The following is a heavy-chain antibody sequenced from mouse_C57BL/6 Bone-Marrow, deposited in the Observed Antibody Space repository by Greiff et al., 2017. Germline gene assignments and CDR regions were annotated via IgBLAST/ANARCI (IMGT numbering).Heavy chain of an antibody. Sequence: EVKLMESGGGLVKPGGSLKLSCAASGFTFSSYAMSWVRQTPEKRLEWVATISDGGSYTYYPDNVKGRFTISRDNAKNNLYLQMSHLKSEDTAMYYCARGWDGDYYAMDYWGQGTSVTVSS. CDR1: GFTFSSYA. J-gene: IGHJ4*01. V-gene: IGHV5-4*03. D-gene: IGHD4-1*01. CDR3: ARGWDGDYYAMDY. CDR2: ISDGGSYT.